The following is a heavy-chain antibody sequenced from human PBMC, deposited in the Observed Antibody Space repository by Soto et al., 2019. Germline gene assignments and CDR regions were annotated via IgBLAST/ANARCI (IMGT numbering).Heavy chain of an antibody. CDR2: ISYDGINK. CDR1: GFIFSSYG. D-gene: IGHD1-1*01. V-gene: IGHV3-30*18. J-gene: IGHJ4*02. Sequence: QVQLVESGGGVVQPGRSLRLSCAASGFIFSSYGMHWVRQAPGKGLEWVAVISYDGINKYYSDSVKGRFTISRDNSKNPLYLQMNSLRAEDTAVYYCAKSVYNWNDGFFAYWGQGTLVTVSP. CDR3: AKSVYNWNDGFFAY.